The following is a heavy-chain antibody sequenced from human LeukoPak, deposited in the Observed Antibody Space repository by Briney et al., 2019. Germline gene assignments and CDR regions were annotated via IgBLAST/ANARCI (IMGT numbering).Heavy chain of an antibody. Sequence: PGGSLRLSCAASGFTFSDYYMSWIRQAPGKGLEWVSYISSSGSTIYYADSVKGRFTISRDNAKNSLYLQMKSLRAEDTAVYYCARDGVEWELLPASYYYYYMDVWGKGTTVTVSS. CDR3: ARDGVEWELLPASYYYYYMDV. CDR2: ISSSGSTI. J-gene: IGHJ6*03. CDR1: GFTFSDYY. D-gene: IGHD1-26*01. V-gene: IGHV3-11*01.